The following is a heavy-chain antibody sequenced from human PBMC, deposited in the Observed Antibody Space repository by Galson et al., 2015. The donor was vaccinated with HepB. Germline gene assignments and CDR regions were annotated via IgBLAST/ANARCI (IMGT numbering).Heavy chain of an antibody. V-gene: IGHV3-23*01. CDR1: GFTFSTKA. J-gene: IGHJ4*02. D-gene: IGHD1-26*01. CDR3: TKDWDEILN. Sequence: SLRLSCAASGFTFSTKALSWVRQAPGKGLEWVSGFGGNGGVTHYADSVKGRFTISRDNSKNTFYLQMSSLRVEDTAVYYCTKDWDEILNWGQGTLVTVSS. CDR2: FGGNGGVT.